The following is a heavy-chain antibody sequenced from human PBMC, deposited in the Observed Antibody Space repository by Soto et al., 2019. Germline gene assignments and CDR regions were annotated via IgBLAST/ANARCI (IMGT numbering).Heavy chain of an antibody. D-gene: IGHD4-17*01. V-gene: IGHV1-8*01. J-gene: IGHJ4*02. CDR1: GYTFTEYA. CDR3: EVTTGY. Sequence: ASVKVSCKTSGYTFTEYAINWVRQAPGQGLEYMGWVSPENRNAGYAPQFRGRVSMTADTSINTVYLELTTLTYEDTAVYYCEVTTGYWGQGTMVTVSS. CDR2: VSPENRNA.